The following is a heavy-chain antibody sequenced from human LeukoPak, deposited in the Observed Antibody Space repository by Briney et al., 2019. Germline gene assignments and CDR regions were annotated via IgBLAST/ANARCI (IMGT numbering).Heavy chain of an antibody. CDR1: GITFSNYN. V-gene: IGHV3-21*01. CDR3: ARGYFDWLKEALMLFDI. CDR2: ITSSSSYT. D-gene: IGHD3-9*01. J-gene: IGHJ3*02. Sequence: GGSLRLSCAAPGITFSNYNMNWVRQAPGKGLEWISAITSSSSYTFYADSVKGRFTISRDNAQNSLYLQMNSLRVEDTAVYYCARGYFDWLKEALMLFDIWGQGTMVTVSS.